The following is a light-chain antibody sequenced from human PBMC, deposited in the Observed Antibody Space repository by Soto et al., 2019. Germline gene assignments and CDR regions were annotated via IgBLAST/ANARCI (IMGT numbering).Light chain of an antibody. CDR1: SSDVGGYNY. CDR2: EVS. CDR3: SSYPSSSHYV. Sequence: QSALTQPASVSGSPGQSITISCTGTSSDVGGYNYVSWYQQHPGKAPKLMIYEVSNRPSGVSNRFSGSKSGNTASLTISGLQAQDEAEYYCSSYPSSSHYVSGNGTKVT. J-gene: IGLJ1*01. V-gene: IGLV2-14*01.